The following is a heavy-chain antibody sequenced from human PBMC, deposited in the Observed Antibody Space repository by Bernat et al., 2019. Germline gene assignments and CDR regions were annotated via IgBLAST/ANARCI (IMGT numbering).Heavy chain of an antibody. Sequence: QVQLQQWGAGLLKPSETLSLTCAVYGGSFSGYYWSWIRQPPGKGLEWIGEINHSGSTNYNPSLKSRVTISVDTSKNQFSLKLSSVTAADTAVYYCARGSGNWGYGWGVDYWGQGTLVTVSS. D-gene: IGHD5-12*01. J-gene: IGHJ4*02. CDR2: INHSGST. CDR1: GGSFSGYY. CDR3: ARGSGNWGYGWGVDY. V-gene: IGHV4-34*01.